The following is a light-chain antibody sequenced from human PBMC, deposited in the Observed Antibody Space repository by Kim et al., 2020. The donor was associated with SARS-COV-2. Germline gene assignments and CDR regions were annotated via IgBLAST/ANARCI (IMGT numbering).Light chain of an antibody. CDR3: QQYGSLWT. J-gene: IGKJ1*01. V-gene: IGKV3-20*01. CDR2: GAS. Sequence: LSPGERATLACRASQYVSSTYIAWYQQNPGQAPRLLIYGASSRAAGIPDRFSGSESGTDFTLTITRLEPEDFAVYYCQQYGSLWTFGQGTKVDIK. CDR1: QYVSSTY.